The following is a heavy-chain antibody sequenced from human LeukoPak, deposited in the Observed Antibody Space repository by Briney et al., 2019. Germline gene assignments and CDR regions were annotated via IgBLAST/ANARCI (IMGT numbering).Heavy chain of an antibody. D-gene: IGHD3-3*01. CDR1: GGSISSYY. CDR3: ARGQAIFGAVSYYYYMDV. J-gene: IGHJ6*03. CDR2: IYTSGST. V-gene: IGHV4-4*07. Sequence: PSETLSLTCTVSGGSISSYYWSWIRQPAGKGLEWIGRIYTSGSTNYNPSLKSRVTMSVDTSKNQFSLKLSSVPAADTAVYYCARGQAIFGAVSYYYYMDVWGKGTTVTVYS.